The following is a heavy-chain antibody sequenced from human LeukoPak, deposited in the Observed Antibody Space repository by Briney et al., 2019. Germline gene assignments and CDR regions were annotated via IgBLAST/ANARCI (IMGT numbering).Heavy chain of an antibody. Sequence: SEALSLTCTVSGGSISSYYWSWIRQPPGKGLEWIGYIYNSGSTSYNPSLRSRVTISLDTSKNQFSLKLSSVTAADTAIYYCARGVVAAAGRTFDFWGQGTLVTVSS. CDR1: GGSISSYY. CDR3: ARGVVAAAGRTFDF. J-gene: IGHJ4*02. CDR2: IYNSGST. D-gene: IGHD6-13*01. V-gene: IGHV4-59*01.